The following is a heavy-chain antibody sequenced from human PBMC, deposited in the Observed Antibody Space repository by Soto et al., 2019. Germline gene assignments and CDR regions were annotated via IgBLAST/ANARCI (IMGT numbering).Heavy chain of an antibody. D-gene: IGHD4-17*01. J-gene: IGHJ6*02. V-gene: IGHV1-69*01. CDR2: IIPIFGTA. CDR1: GGTFSSYA. Sequence: QVQLVQSGAEVKKPGSSVKVSCKASGGTFSSYAISWVRQAPGQGLEWMGGIIPIFGTANYAQKFQGRVTITGDESTSTAYMELSSLRSEDTAVYYCARVAYGDYGYYYYYGMDVWGQGTTVTVSS. CDR3: ARVAYGDYGYYYYYGMDV.